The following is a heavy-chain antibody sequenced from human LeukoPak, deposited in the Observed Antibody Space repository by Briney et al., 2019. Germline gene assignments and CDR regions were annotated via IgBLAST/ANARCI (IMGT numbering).Heavy chain of an antibody. CDR1: GFSFSTFD. Sequence: GGSLRLSCARSGFSFSTFDMSWVRQAPGRGLEWVSSISSRSTYLDYADSLKGRFTISRDNAKNSLYLQMNSLRAEDTGVYYCARDLSPVEIVATVLDSWGQGTLVTVSS. J-gene: IGHJ4*02. CDR2: ISSRSTYL. CDR3: ARDLSPVEIVATVLDS. V-gene: IGHV3-21*01. D-gene: IGHD5-12*01.